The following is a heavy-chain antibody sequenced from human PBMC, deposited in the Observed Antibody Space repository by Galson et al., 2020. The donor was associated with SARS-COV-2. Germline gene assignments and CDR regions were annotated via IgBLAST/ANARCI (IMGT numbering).Heavy chain of an antibody. J-gene: IGHJ4*02. CDR2: IWYDGSNK. CDR3: ARDGVVWELPLDS. V-gene: IGHV3-33*01. Sequence: GGSLRLSCAASGFTFSSYGMHWVRQAPGKGLEWVAVIWYDGSNKYYADSVKGRFTISRDNSKNTLYLQMNSLRAEDTAVYYCARDGVVWELPLDSWGQGTLVTVSS. D-gene: IGHD1-26*01. CDR1: GFTFSSYG.